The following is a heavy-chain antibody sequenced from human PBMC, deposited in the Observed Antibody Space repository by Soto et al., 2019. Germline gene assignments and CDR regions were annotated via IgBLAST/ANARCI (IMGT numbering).Heavy chain of an antibody. CDR1: GFTFSSYA. D-gene: IGHD3-22*01. Sequence: GGSLRLSCAASGFTFSSYAMSWVRQAPGKGLEWVSAISGSGGSTYYADSVKGRFTISRDNSENTLYLQMSSLRAEDTAVYYCAKEGLIVVVITTSPDYWGQGTLVTVSS. CDR3: AKEGLIVVVITTSPDY. V-gene: IGHV3-23*01. CDR2: ISGSGGST. J-gene: IGHJ4*02.